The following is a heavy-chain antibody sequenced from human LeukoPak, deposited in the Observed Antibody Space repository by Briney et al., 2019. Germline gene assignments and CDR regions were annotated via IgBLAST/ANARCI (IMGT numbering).Heavy chain of an antibody. CDR2: IYTSGST. CDR1: GGSISSGSYY. CDR3: AREYYGDYDY. V-gene: IGHV4-61*02. Sequence: PSETLSLTCTVSGGSISSGSYYWSWIRQPAGKGLEWIGRIYTSGSTNYNPSLKSRVTISVDTSKNQFSLKLSSVTAAVTAVYYCAREYYGDYDYWGQGTLVTVSS. D-gene: IGHD4-17*01. J-gene: IGHJ4*02.